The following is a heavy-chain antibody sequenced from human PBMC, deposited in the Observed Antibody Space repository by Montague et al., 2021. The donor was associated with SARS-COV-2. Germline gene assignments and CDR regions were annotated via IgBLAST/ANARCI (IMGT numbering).Heavy chain of an antibody. CDR1: GDSISSPHYY. CDR2: VFYRGST. D-gene: IGHD1-26*01. J-gene: IGHJ4*03. Sequence: SETRSLTCTVSGDSISSPHYYWGWIRQSPGKGLEWIGNVFYRGSTYYNPSLRSRVTISVDTSKNQFALRLRSVTATDTAIYYCARRAGVVGATSSDYWGQGILVPVPS. V-gene: IGHV4-39*01. CDR3: ARRAGVVGATSSDY.